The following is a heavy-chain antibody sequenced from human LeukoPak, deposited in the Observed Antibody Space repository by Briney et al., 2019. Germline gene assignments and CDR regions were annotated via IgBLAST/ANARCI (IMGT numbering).Heavy chain of an antibody. CDR2: IKQDGSEK. CDR1: GFTFSSYW. CDR3: AKGGDCSGGTCLTTIDF. D-gene: IGHD2-15*01. J-gene: IGHJ4*02. V-gene: IGHV3-7*03. Sequence: PGGSLRLSCAASGFTFSSYWMSWVRQAPGKGLEWVANIKQDGSEKYYVGSVKGRFTISRDNAKISLFLQMNSLRNEDTALYYCAKGGDCSGGTCLTTIDFWGQGTLVTVSS.